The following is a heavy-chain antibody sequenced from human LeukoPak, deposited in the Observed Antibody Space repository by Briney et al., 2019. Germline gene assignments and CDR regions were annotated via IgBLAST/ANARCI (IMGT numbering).Heavy chain of an antibody. CDR1: GGSISRYY. J-gene: IGHJ4*02. CDR3: ARSDSESLPLDY. D-gene: IGHD1-26*01. Sequence: SETLSLTCTVSGGSISRYYWSWIRQPAGKGLEWIGRIYSSGSANYNPSLNSRVTMSVVTSKNQFSLRLSSVTAADTAVYYCARSDSESLPLDYWGQGTLVSVSS. V-gene: IGHV4-4*07. CDR2: IYSSGSA.